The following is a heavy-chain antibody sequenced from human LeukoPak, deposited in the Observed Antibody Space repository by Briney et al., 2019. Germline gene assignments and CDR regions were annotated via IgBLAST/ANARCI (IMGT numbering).Heavy chain of an antibody. CDR3: ARGHHYYDSSAYYY. V-gene: IGHV3-74*01. J-gene: IGHJ4*02. CDR2: INSDGSTT. CDR1: GFTFISYW. Sequence: GGSLRLSCAASGFTFISYWMHWVRQAPGKGLVWVSRINSDGSTTSYAASVKGRFTISRDTAKNTLYLQMNSLRAEDTAVYYCARGHHYYDSSAYYYWGQGTLVTVPS. D-gene: IGHD3-22*01.